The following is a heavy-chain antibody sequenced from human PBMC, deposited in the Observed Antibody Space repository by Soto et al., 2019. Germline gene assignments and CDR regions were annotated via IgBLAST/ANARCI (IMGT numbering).Heavy chain of an antibody. CDR3: AKDFEPYYDSSGYYLDGGY. CDR2: ISYDGSNK. Sequence: GGSLRLSCAASGFTFSSYGRHWVRQAPGKGLEWVAVISYDGSNKYYADSVKGRFTISRDNSKNTLYLQMNSLRAEDTAVYYCAKDFEPYYDSSGYYLDGGYWGQGTLVTVSS. J-gene: IGHJ4*02. CDR1: GFTFSSYG. V-gene: IGHV3-30*18. D-gene: IGHD3-22*01.